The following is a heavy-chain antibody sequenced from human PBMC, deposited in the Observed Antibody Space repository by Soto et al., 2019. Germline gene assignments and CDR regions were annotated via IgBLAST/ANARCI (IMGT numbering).Heavy chain of an antibody. J-gene: IGHJ4*02. V-gene: IGHV3-74*01. Sequence: GGSLRLSCVASGFAFDQYWMHWARQAAGKGLEWVSRISDDGARIGYADFVKGRFTIARDNAKNTLFLQMRSLRGEDTAVYYCTRGPRPSSTGTGALWGRGALVTVSS. D-gene: IGHD1-1*01. CDR3: TRGPRPSSTGTGAL. CDR2: ISDDGARI. CDR1: GFAFDQYW.